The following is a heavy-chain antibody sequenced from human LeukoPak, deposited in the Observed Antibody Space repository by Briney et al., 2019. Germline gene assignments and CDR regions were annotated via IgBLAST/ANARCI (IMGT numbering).Heavy chain of an antibody. CDR2: INPNSGGT. D-gene: IGHD6-19*01. CDR1: GYTFTGYY. V-gene: IGHV1-2*02. Sequence: GASVKVSCKASGYTFTGYYMHWVRQAPGQGLEWMGWINPNSGGTNYAQKFQGRVTMTRDTSISTAYMELSRLRSDDTAVYYCARASPGIAVAGTVTSFDYWGQGTLVNVSS. J-gene: IGHJ4*02. CDR3: ARASPGIAVAGTVTSFDY.